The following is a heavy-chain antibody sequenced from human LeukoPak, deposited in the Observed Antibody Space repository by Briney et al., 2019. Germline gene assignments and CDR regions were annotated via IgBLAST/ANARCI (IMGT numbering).Heavy chain of an antibody. Sequence: SETLSLTCAVYGGSFSGYYWSWIRQPPGKGLEWIGEINHSGSTNYSPSLKSRVTISVDTSKNQFSLKLSSVTAADTAVYYCARGLIAARSFDYWGQGTLVTVSS. CDR3: ARGLIAARSFDY. D-gene: IGHD6-6*01. J-gene: IGHJ4*02. CDR2: INHSGST. CDR1: GGSFSGYY. V-gene: IGHV4-34*01.